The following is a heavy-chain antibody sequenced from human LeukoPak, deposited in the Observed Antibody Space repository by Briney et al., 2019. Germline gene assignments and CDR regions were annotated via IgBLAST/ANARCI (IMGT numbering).Heavy chain of an antibody. V-gene: IGHV3-33*01. J-gene: IGHJ6*02. Sequence: GGSLRLSCAASGFTFSSYGMHWVRQTPGKGLEWVAVIWNDGSNKSYGDSVKGRFTISRDTSKNTLYLQMNSLRVEDTAVYYCARDGEATTSPTTWYFGMDVWGQGTTVTVSS. D-gene: IGHD5-12*01. CDR3: ARDGEATTSPTTWYFGMDV. CDR1: GFTFSSYG. CDR2: IWNDGSNK.